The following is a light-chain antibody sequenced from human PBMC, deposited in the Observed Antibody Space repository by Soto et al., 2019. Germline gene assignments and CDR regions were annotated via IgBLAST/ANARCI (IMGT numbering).Light chain of an antibody. Sequence: QSVLTQSPSASASLGASVKLTCTLSSGHSNYAIAWHQQQPDKGPRYLMKLNSDGSHTKGDGIPDRFSGSSSGAERYLTISSLQSEDEADYYCQTWSTGTLVVFGGGTKVTVL. CDR3: QTWSTGTLVV. V-gene: IGLV4-69*01. CDR1: SGHSNYA. CDR2: LNSDGSH. J-gene: IGLJ2*01.